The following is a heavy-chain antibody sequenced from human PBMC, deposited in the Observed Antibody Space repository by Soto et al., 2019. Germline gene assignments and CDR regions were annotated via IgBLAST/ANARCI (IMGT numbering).Heavy chain of an antibody. Sequence: QVQLVQSGAEVKKPGSSVKVSCKASGGTFSSYTISWVRQAPGQGLEWMGRIIPILGIANYAQKFQGRVTIXXAKATSTAYMELSSLRSEDTAVYYCARDGGSGRDYWGQGTLVTVSS. CDR2: IIPILGIA. J-gene: IGHJ4*02. CDR3: ARDGGSGRDY. CDR1: GGTFSSYT. V-gene: IGHV1-69*08. D-gene: IGHD3-10*01.